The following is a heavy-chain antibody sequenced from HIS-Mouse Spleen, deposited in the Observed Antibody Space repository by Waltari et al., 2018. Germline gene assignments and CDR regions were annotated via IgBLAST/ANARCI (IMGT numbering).Heavy chain of an antibody. CDR2: SYYSGGT. CDR3: AREIPYSSSWYDWYFDL. CDR1: GGSISSSSYY. Sequence: QLQLQESGPGLVKPSETLSLTCTVSGGSISSSSYYWGWIRQPPGKGLEWIGSSYYSGGTYYTPSLKSRVTISVDTSKSQFSLKLSSVTAADTAVYYCAREIPYSSSWYDWYFDLWGRGTLVTVSS. V-gene: IGHV4-39*07. J-gene: IGHJ2*01. D-gene: IGHD6-13*01.